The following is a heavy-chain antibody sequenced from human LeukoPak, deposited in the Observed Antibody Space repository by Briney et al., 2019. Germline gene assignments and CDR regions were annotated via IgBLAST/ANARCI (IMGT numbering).Heavy chain of an antibody. CDR3: ARDNNSGGSSNFDY. V-gene: IGHV4-59*01. CDR2: IYYSGST. Sequence: SETLSLTCTVSGGSISSYYWSWIRQPPGKGLEWIGYIYYSGSTNYNPSLKSRVTISVDTSKDQFSLKLSSVTAADTAVYYCARDNNSGGSSNFDYWGQGTLVTVSS. CDR1: GGSISSYY. J-gene: IGHJ4*02. D-gene: IGHD4-23*01.